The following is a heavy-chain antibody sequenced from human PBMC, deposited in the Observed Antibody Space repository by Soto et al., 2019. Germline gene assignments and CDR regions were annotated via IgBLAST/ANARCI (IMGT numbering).Heavy chain of an antibody. CDR3: ARDGGIWAWGRVYFDY. CDR2: IYYSGST. Sequence: QVQLQESGPGLVKPSQTLSLTCTVSGGSISSGDYYWSWIRQPPGKGLEWIGYIYYSGSTYYNPSLKSRVTISVDTSKNQFSLKLSSVTAADTAVYYCARDGGIWAWGRVYFDYWGQGTLVTVSS. CDR1: GGSISSGDYY. V-gene: IGHV4-30-4*01. D-gene: IGHD3-16*01. J-gene: IGHJ4*02.